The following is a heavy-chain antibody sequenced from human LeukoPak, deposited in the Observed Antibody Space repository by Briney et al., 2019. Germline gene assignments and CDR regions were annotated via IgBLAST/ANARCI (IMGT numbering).Heavy chain of an antibody. CDR2: IYYSGST. J-gene: IGHJ3*02. Sequence: TLSLTCTVSGGSISSGDYYWSWIRQPPGKGLEWIGYIYYSGSTYYNPSLKSRVTISVDTSKNQFSLKLSSVTAADTAVYYCARGQGYSYGYSNRAFDIWGQGTTVTVSS. CDR3: ARGQGYSYGYSNRAFDI. D-gene: IGHD5-18*01. V-gene: IGHV4-30-4*01. CDR1: GGSISSGDYY.